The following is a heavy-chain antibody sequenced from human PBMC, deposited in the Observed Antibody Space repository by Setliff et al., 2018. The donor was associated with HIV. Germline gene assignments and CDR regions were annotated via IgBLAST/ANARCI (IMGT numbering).Heavy chain of an antibody. CDR2: ISPDGSAT. V-gene: IGHV3-7*03. D-gene: IGHD6-13*01. CDR3: AKEHWGSNWSGLGV. J-gene: IGHJ6*02. Sequence: PGGSLRLSCAASGFTFANFAMGWVRQAPGKGLEWVANISPDGSATYYVDSVRGRFTISRDNRKDSLYLQMNSLSTEDTALYYCAKEHWGSNWSGLGVWGQGTTVTVSS. CDR1: GFTFANFA.